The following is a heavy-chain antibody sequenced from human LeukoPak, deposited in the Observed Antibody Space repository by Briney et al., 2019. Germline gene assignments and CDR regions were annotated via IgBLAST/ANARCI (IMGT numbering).Heavy chain of an antibody. D-gene: IGHD3-22*01. CDR2: FSSSGGST. CDR1: GFTFSSYA. J-gene: IGHJ4*02. CDR3: AKDYYDSSGYSHWPPDY. Sequence: RGSLRLSCAASGFTFSSYAMSWVRQAPGKGLEWVSGFSSSGGSTYYADSVKGRFTISRDNSKNTLYLQMNSLRAEDTAVYYCAKDYYDSSGYSHWPPDYWGQGTLVTVSS. V-gene: IGHV3-23*01.